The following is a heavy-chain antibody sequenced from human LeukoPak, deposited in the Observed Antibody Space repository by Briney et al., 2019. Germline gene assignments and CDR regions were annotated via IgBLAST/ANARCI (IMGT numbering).Heavy chain of an antibody. J-gene: IGHJ4*02. CDR3: ARVGYYDSSGYYPFDY. V-gene: IGHV4-34*01. D-gene: IGHD3-22*01. CDR2: INHSGST. CDR1: GGSFSGYY. Sequence: PSETLSLTCAVYGGSFSGYYWSWIRQPPGKGLEWIGEINHSGSTNYNPSLKSRVTISVDTSKNQFSLKLSSVTAADTAVYYCARVGYYDSSGYYPFDYWGQGTLVTVSS.